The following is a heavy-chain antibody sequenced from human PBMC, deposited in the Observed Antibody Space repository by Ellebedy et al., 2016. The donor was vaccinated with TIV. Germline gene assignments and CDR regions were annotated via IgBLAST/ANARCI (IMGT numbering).Heavy chain of an antibody. CDR2: IFHSGTT. J-gene: IGHJ4*02. CDR1: GCSISSTNW. Sequence: MPSETLSLTCAVSGCSISSTNWSRWVRQAPGKGLEWIGEIFHSGTTNYNPSLKSRVTISVDKSKNQFSLKLTSVTAADTAVYYCASSGWPGHWGQGTLVTVSS. V-gene: IGHV4-4*02. CDR3: ASSGWPGH. D-gene: IGHD6-19*01.